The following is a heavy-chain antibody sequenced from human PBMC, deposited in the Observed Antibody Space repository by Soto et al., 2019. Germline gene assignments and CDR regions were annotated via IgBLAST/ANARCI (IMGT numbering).Heavy chain of an antibody. J-gene: IGHJ5*02. D-gene: IGHD2-8*01. CDR1: GDSIRGYF. CDR2: IPYSGGP. CDR3: ASSKMGLISVLET. V-gene: IGHV4-59*01. Sequence: SETLSLTCNVSGDSIRGYFWSWIRQPPGKGLEWIGYIPYSGGPTYNPSLKSRVTISIDTSKKQFSLKMTSVTAADTAVYYCASSKMGLISVLETWGQGTLVTVSS.